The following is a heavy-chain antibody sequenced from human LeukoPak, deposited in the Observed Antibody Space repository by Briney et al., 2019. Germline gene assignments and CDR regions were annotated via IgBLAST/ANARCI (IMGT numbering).Heavy chain of an antibody. D-gene: IGHD6-13*01. CDR1: GGTFSSYA. Sequence: SVKVSCKASGGTFSSYAISWVRQAPGQGLEWMGGIIPIFGTANYAQKFQGRVTITADESTSTAYMELSSLRSEDTAVYYCASSAGSSRKGAFDIWGQGTMVTVSS. V-gene: IGHV1-69*01. CDR2: IIPIFGTA. CDR3: ASSAGSSRKGAFDI. J-gene: IGHJ3*02.